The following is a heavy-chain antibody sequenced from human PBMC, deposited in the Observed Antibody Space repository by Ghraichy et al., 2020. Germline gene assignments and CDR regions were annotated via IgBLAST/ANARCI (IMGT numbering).Heavy chain of an antibody. CDR2: INHSGST. CDR1: GGSFSGYY. D-gene: IGHD4-11*01. V-gene: IGHV4-34*01. Sequence: SETLSLTCAVYGGSFSGYYWSWIRQPPGKGLEWIGEINHSGSTNYNPSLKSRVTISVDTSKNQFSLKLSSVTAADTAVYYCARGKHDYTHHFYYYYYYGMDVWGQGTTVTVSS. CDR3: ARGKHDYTHHFYYYYYYGMDV. J-gene: IGHJ6*02.